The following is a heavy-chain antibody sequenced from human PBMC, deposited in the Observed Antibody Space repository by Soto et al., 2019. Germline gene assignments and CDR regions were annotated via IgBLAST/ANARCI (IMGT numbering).Heavy chain of an antibody. CDR2: IYYSGST. V-gene: IGHV4-59*01. J-gene: IGHJ3*02. Sequence: SETLSLTCTVSGGSISSYYWSWIRQPPGKGLEWIGYIYYSGSTNYNPSLKSRVTISVDTSKNQFSLKLSSVTAADTAVYYCARDRGGKRELSDAFDIWGQGKMVTVSS. CDR3: ARDRGGKRELSDAFDI. CDR1: GGSISSYY. D-gene: IGHD1-26*01.